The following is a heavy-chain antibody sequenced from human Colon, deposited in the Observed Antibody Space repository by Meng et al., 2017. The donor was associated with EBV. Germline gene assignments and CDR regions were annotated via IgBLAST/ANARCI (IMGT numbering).Heavy chain of an antibody. D-gene: IGHD6-19*01. V-gene: IGHV4-30-4*01. CDR2: IYSSGNT. CDR3: ARRLAALDY. J-gene: IGHJ4*02. Sequence: QVQLQESGPGLVKPSRXLSLTCTVSGDSITSGDYSWNWIRQPPGKGLEWIGYIYSSGNTFYNPSLHSRVTMSVDTSKNQFSLRLTSVNAADTAVYYCARRLAALDYWGQGTLVTVSS. CDR1: GDSITSGDYS.